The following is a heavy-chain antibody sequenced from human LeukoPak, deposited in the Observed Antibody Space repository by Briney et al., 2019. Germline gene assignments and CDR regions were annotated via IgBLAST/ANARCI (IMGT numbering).Heavy chain of an antibody. D-gene: IGHD6-19*01. CDR3: ARGVSSGWYSGY. CDR1: GFTFSSYA. V-gene: IGHV3-30*04. J-gene: IGHJ4*02. Sequence: GGSLRLSCAASGFTFSSYAMHWVRQAPGKGLEWVAVISYDGSNKYYADSVKGRFTISRDNSKNTLYLQMNSLRAEDTAVYYCARGVSSGWYSGYWGQGTLVTVSS. CDR2: ISYDGSNK.